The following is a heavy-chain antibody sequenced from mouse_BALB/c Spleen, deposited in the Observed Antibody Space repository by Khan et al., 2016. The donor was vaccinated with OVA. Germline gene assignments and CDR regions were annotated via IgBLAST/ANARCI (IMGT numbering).Heavy chain of an antibody. CDR3: ARGGANWGAWFAY. V-gene: IGHV1S81*02. D-gene: IGHD4-1*01. J-gene: IGHJ3*01. CDR2: INPSNGRT. CDR1: GYTSTSYW. Sequence: QVQLQQPGAELVKPGASVKLSCKASGYTSTSYWMHWVKQRPGQGLEWIGEINPSNGRTNYNEKFKSKATLTVDKSSSTAYMQLSSLTSEDSAVYYCARGGANWGAWFAYWGQGTLVTVSA.